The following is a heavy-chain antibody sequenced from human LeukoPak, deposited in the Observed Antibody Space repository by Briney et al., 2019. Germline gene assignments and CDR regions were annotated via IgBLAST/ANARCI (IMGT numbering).Heavy chain of an antibody. CDR2: ISYDGSNK. CDR1: GFTFSSYA. Sequence: GGSLRLSCAASGFTFSSYAMHWVSQARGKGLEWVAVISYDGSNKYYADSVKGRFTISRDNSKNTLYLQMNSLRAEDTAVYYCGRDAGSRGMDVWGQGTTVTVSS. V-gene: IGHV3-30-3*01. J-gene: IGHJ6*02. CDR3: GRDAGSRGMDV.